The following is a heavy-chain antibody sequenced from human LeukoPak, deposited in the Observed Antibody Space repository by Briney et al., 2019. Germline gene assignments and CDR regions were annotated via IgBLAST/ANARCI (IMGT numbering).Heavy chain of an antibody. J-gene: IGHJ4*02. CDR2: IKQDGSEK. D-gene: IGHD2-15*01. CDR3: ARGDCSGGSCYLSLTTIDY. V-gene: IGHV3-7*04. CDR1: GFTFSSYW. Sequence: GGSLRLSCAASGFTFSSYWMSWVRQAPGKGLEWVANIKQDGSEKYYVDSVKGQFTISRDNAKNSLYLQMNSLRAEDTAVYYCARGDCSGGSCYLSLTTIDYWGQGTLVTVSS.